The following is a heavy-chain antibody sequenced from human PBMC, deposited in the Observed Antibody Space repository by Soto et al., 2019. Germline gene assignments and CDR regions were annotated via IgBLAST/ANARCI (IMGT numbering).Heavy chain of an antibody. CDR3: ARSGHSFGGVI. V-gene: IGHV4-59*01. D-gene: IGHD3-16*01. CDR1: GASMNNYY. CDR2: IFYSGTA. J-gene: IGHJ4*02. Sequence: SETLSLTCTVSGASMNNYYGSWSRQPPGKGLEYIGYIFYSGTADFNPSLRSRVTMSVDSSNNQFSLKLRSVTAADTAVYYCARSGHSFGGVIWGQGILVTVSS.